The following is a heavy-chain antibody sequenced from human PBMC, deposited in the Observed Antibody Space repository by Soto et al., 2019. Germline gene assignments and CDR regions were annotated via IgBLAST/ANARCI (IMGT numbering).Heavy chain of an antibody. Sequence: PSETLSLTCTVSGGSISSYYWSWIRQPPGKGLEWIGYIYYSGSTNYNPSLKSRVTISVDTSKSQFSLKLSSVTAADTAVYYCARDAGYSSSWPDAFDIWGQGTMVTVSS. CDR3: ARDAGYSSSWPDAFDI. CDR1: GGSISSYY. J-gene: IGHJ3*02. D-gene: IGHD6-13*01. V-gene: IGHV4-59*01. CDR2: IYYSGST.